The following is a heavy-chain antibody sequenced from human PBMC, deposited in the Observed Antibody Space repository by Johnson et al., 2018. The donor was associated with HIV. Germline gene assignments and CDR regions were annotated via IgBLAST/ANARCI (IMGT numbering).Heavy chain of an antibody. Sequence: VQLVESGGGLVQPGGSLRLSCAASGFTFTNAWMSWVRQAPGKGLEWVGRVKSKTESYYVDSVKGRFTISRDNAKNSLYLQMNSLRVEDTAVYYCARYPIRDDAFDVWGQGTMVTVSS. V-gene: IGHV3-7*01. CDR1: GFTFTNAW. CDR2: VKSKTES. D-gene: IGHD5-12*01. J-gene: IGHJ3*01. CDR3: ARYPIRDDAFDV.